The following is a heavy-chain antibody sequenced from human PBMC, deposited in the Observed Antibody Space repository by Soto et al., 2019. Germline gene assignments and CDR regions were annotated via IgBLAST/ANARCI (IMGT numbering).Heavy chain of an antibody. Sequence: ASGKVSCKASGYTFTSYAMHWVRQAPGQRLEWMGWINAGNGNTKYSQKFQGRVTITRDTSASTAYMELSSLRSEDTAVYYCARDRKCFGGEYNCFEPWGQGTLVPVPQ. V-gene: IGHV1-3*01. CDR3: ARDRKCFGGEYNCFEP. CDR2: INAGNGNT. J-gene: IGHJ5*02. CDR1: GYTFTSYA. D-gene: IGHD3-10*01.